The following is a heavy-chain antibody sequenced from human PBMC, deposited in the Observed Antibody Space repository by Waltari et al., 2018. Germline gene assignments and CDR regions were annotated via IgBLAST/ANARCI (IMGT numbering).Heavy chain of an antibody. J-gene: IGHJ3*02. CDR2: IYYSGST. CDR1: GGSISSYY. D-gene: IGHD2-2*01. Sequence: QVQLQESGPGLVKPSETLSLTCTVSGGSISSYYWSWIRQPPGKGLEWIGYIYYSGSTNYNPSLNRRVTISVDTAKNQFSLKLRSVTAAATAVYYGARAEGCSSTSGRDDAFDIWGQGTMVTVSS. CDR3: ARAEGCSSTSGRDDAFDI. V-gene: IGHV4-59*01.